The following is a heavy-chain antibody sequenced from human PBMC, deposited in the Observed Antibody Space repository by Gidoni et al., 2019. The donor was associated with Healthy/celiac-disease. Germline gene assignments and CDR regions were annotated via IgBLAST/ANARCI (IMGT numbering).Heavy chain of an antibody. V-gene: IGHV1-69*06. D-gene: IGHD3-10*01. CDR3: ARASGFGELGDY. CDR1: VGTFSSYA. Sequence: QVQLVQSGAEVKKPGSSVKVSCKSSVGTFSSYAISWVRQAPGQGLEWMGWIIPIVGTANYAQKFQGRVTITADKSTSTAYMELSSLRSEDTAVYYCARASGFGELGDYWGQGTLVTVSS. J-gene: IGHJ4*02. CDR2: IIPIVGTA.